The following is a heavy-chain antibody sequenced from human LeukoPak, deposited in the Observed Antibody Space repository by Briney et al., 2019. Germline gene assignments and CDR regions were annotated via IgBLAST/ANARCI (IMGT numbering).Heavy chain of an antibody. Sequence: GGSLTLSCAASGFTFSSYAMRWVRQAPGKGLEGVAVISYDGSNKYYADSVKGRFTISRDNSKNTLYLQMNSLRAEDTAVYYCATYYYDSSGSDYWGQGTLVTVSS. J-gene: IGHJ4*02. D-gene: IGHD3-22*01. CDR1: GFTFSSYA. CDR3: ATYYYDSSGSDY. V-gene: IGHV3-30*04. CDR2: ISYDGSNK.